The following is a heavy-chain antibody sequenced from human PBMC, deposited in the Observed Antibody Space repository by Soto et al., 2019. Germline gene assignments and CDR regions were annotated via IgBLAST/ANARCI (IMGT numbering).Heavy chain of an antibody. CDR1: GYTFTGYY. V-gene: IGHV1-2*02. CDR2: INPNSGGT. D-gene: IGHD1-7*01. CDR3: ARVRRELRLDAFDI. J-gene: IGHJ3*02. Sequence: ASVKVSFKASGYTFTGYYMHWVRQAPGQGLEWMGWINPNSGGTNYAQKFQGRVTMTRDTSISTAYMELSRLRSDDTAVYYCARVRRELRLDAFDIWGQGTMVTVSS.